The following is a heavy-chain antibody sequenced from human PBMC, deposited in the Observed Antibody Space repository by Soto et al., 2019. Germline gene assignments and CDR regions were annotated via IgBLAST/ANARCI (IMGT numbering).Heavy chain of an antibody. J-gene: IGHJ6*02. V-gene: IGHV3-30*18. CDR3: AKSADYYGSGRSVVPYYGMDV. Sequence: PGGSLRLSWAASGFTFSSYGMHWVRQAPGKGLDWVAVISYDGSNKYYADSVKGRFTISRDNSKNTLYLQMNSLRAEDTAVYYCAKSADYYGSGRSVVPYYGMDVWGQGTTVTVSS. CDR1: GFTFSSYG. D-gene: IGHD3-10*01. CDR2: ISYDGSNK.